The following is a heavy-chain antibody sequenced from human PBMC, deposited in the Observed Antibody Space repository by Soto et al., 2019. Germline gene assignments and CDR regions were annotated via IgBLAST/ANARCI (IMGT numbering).Heavy chain of an antibody. CDR2: IYPGDSDT. V-gene: IGHV5-51*01. D-gene: IGHD5-12*01. CDR1: GYSFTSYW. J-gene: IGHJ6*02. Sequence: PAQSLKISCKGSGYSFTSYWNGCVRQMPWKGLEWMGIIYPGDSDTRYSPSFQGQVTISADKSIITAYLQWGSLEAPDTAMYYCARHYTAMGFRGYSGQEYYYYGMDVWGQGTPVTVS. CDR3: ARHYTAMGFRGYSGQEYYYYGMDV.